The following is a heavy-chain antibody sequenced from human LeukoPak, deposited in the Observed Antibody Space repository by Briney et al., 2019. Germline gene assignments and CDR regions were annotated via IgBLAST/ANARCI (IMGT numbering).Heavy chain of an antibody. V-gene: IGHV3-23*01. Sequence: SGGSLRLSCAASGFTFSSYGMSWVRQAPGKGLEWVSAISGSGGSTYYADSVKGRFTISRDNAKNSLYLQMNSLRAEDTAVYYCARVRLQPRTLLDDAFDIWGQGAMVTVSS. J-gene: IGHJ3*02. CDR3: ARVRLQPRTLLDDAFDI. CDR1: GFTFSSYG. CDR2: ISGSGGST. D-gene: IGHD1-14*01.